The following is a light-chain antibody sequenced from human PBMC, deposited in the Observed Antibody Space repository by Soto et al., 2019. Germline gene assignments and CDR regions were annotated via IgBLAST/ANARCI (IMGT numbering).Light chain of an antibody. J-gene: IGKJ3*01. CDR1: QSILHSSNNKNY. CDR2: WAS. V-gene: IGKV4-1*01. CDR3: QQYYITPFT. Sequence: DIVMTQSPDSLTVSLGERATLNCKSSQSILHSSNNKNYLAWYRQTPGQPPKLLVYWASTRESGVPDRFSGRGSGTDFTLTISSLQAEDVAVYYCQQYYITPFTFGPGTKVDIK.